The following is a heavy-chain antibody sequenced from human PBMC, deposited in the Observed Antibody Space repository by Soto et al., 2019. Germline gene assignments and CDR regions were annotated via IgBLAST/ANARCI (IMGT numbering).Heavy chain of an antibody. Sequence: SETLSLTCAVYGGSFSGYYWSWIRQPPGKGLEWIGEINHSGSTNYNPSLKSRVTISVDTSKNQFSLKLSSVTAADTAVYYCARGFPPFMVRGVINWFDPWGQGTLVTVSS. CDR2: INHSGST. CDR3: ARGFPPFMVRGVINWFDP. V-gene: IGHV4-34*01. CDR1: GGSFSGYY. J-gene: IGHJ5*02. D-gene: IGHD3-10*01.